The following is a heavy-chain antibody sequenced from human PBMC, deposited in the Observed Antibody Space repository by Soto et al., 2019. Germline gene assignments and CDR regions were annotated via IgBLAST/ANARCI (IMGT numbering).Heavy chain of an antibody. CDR1: GFTVSNNY. CDR2: IYSGGST. J-gene: IGHJ6*02. D-gene: IGHD3-10*01. CDR3: ARDGPTYYFGSGSYTHYYGMDV. V-gene: IGHV3-66*01. Sequence: EVQLVESGGGLVQPGGSLRLSCAASGFTVSNNYMTWVRQAPGKGLEWVSVIYSGGSTFYADSVKGRFTISRDNSKITRYLKMNSLRAAGTAVYYCARDGPTYYFGSGSYTHYYGMDVWGQGTTVTVSS.